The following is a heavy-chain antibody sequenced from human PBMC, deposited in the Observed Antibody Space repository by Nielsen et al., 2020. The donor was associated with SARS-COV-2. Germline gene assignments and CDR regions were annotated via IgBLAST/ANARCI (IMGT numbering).Heavy chain of an antibody. CDR1: GFTFSTYT. D-gene: IGHD5-24*01. Sequence: GESLKISCAASGFTFSTYTMNWVRQAPGKGLEWVSYIASSDKTTYYADSVKGRFTVSRDNAKNSLYLQMNSLRAEDTAVYYCAREGRKLPLDYWGQGTLVTVSS. CDR3: AREGRKLPLDY. J-gene: IGHJ4*02. V-gene: IGHV3-48*01. CDR2: IASSDKTT.